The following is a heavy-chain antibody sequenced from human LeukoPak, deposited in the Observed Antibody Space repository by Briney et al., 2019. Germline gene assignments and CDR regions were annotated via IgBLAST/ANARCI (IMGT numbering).Heavy chain of an antibody. CDR3: AKDRLLAVAGRGWFDP. J-gene: IGHJ5*02. Sequence: GGSLRPSCAASEFTFSNYAMNWVRQAPGKGLEWVSAISGSGGRTYYADSVKGRFTISRDSSKNTLYLQMNSLRAEDTAVYYCAKDRLLAVAGRGWFDPWGQGTLVTVSS. D-gene: IGHD6-19*01. V-gene: IGHV3-23*01. CDR2: ISGSGGRT. CDR1: EFTFSNYA.